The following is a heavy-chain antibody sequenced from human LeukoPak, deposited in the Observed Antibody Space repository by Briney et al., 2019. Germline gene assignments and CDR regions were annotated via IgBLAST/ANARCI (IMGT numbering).Heavy chain of an antibody. V-gene: IGHV3-30*18. CDR1: GFTFSSYG. D-gene: IGHD6-13*01. J-gene: IGHJ4*02. CDR3: AKPREGSSSWYAAG. CDR2: ISYDGNNG. Sequence: GRSLRLSCAASGFTFSSYGMHWVRQAPGKGLEWVAVISYDGNNGYYADSVKGRFTISRDNSKNTLYLQMNSLRAEDTAVYYCAKPREGSSSWYAAGWGQGTLVTVSS.